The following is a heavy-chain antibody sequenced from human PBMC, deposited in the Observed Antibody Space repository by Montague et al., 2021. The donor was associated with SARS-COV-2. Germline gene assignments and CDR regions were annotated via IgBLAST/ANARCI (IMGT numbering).Heavy chain of an antibody. Sequence: SDTLSLTYTLSGRSITNDDWSWIRQPPGKGLEWIVNIFKNGDIDYNPSLRSRVIISVDTSKSQFSLKVTSVTAADTAAYYCARYYERSLDVWGQGTTVTVSS. V-gene: IGHV4-59*08. CDR1: GRSITNDD. CDR3: ARYYERSLDV. J-gene: IGHJ6*02. D-gene: IGHD3-16*01. CDR2: IFKNGDI.